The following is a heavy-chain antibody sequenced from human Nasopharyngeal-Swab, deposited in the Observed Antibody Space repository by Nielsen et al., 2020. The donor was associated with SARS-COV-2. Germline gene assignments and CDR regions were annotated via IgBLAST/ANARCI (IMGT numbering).Heavy chain of an antibody. Sequence: GESLKISCAASGFTVSSNYMSWVRQAPGKGLEWVSVIYSGGSTYYADSVKGRFTISRDNSKNTLYLQMNSLRAEDTAVYYCARGGGDDYVWGSYNYYSDYWGQGTLVTVSS. D-gene: IGHD3-16*01. J-gene: IGHJ4*02. V-gene: IGHV3-53*01. CDR2: IYSGGST. CDR3: ARGGGDDYVWGSYNYYSDY. CDR1: GFTVSSNY.